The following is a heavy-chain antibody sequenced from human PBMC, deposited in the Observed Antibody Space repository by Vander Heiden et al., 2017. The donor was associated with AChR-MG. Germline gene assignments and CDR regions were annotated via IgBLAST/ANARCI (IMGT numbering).Heavy chain of an antibody. CDR1: GGSVSSGSYY. Sequence: QVQLQESGPGLVKPSETLSLTCTVSGGSVSSGSYYWSWIRQPPGKGLEWIGYIYYSGSTNYNPSLRSRVTISVDTSKNQFSLKLSSVTAADTAVYYCARELVPSSYGDYGEGIDYWGQGTLVTVSS. J-gene: IGHJ4*02. CDR2: IYYSGST. V-gene: IGHV4-61*01. D-gene: IGHD4-17*01. CDR3: ARELVPSSYGDYGEGIDY.